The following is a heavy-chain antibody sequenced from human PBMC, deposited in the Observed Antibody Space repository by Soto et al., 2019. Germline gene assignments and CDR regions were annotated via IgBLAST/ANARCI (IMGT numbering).Heavy chain of an antibody. CDR2: VHSTGGT. J-gene: IGHJ6*02. Sequence: SETLSLTCTVSGGSVTSGGYFWDWIRQPPGKGLEWIGTVHSTGGTYYSPSLRSRVTISVDTSKNLFSLKMTSASATDTAVYFCAKREDSSRFGGLDIWGQGNAVS. CDR1: GGSVTSGGYF. V-gene: IGHV4-39*01. D-gene: IGHD3-3*01. CDR3: AKREDSSRFGGLDI.